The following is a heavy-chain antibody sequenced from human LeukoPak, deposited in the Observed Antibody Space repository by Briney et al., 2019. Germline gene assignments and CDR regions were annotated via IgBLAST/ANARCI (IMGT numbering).Heavy chain of an antibody. CDR3: TTDLVGATKRWFDP. CDR1: GFTFSSYG. CDR2: ISGSGGST. V-gene: IGHV3-23*01. J-gene: IGHJ5*02. D-gene: IGHD1-26*01. Sequence: GASLRPSCAASGFTFSSYGMSWVRQAPGKGLEWVSAISGSGGSTYYADSVKGRFTISRDNSKNTLYLQMNSLKTEDTAVYYCTTDLVGATKRWFDPWGQGTLVTVSS.